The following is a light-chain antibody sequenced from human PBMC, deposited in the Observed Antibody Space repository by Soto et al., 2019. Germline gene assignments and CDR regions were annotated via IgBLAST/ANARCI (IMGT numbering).Light chain of an antibody. CDR3: QQYYSTPGT. CDR1: QSVLYNSNNKNY. Sequence: DIVMTQSPDSLAVSLGERATINCKSSQSVLYNSNNKNYLAWYQQKPGQPPKLLIYWASTRESGVPDRFRDSGSGTDFTLTISSLQAEDVAVYYCQQYYSTPGTFGQGTKVEIK. CDR2: WAS. V-gene: IGKV4-1*01. J-gene: IGKJ1*01.